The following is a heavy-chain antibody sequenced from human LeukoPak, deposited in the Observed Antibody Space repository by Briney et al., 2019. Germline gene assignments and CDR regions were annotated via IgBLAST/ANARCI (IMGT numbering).Heavy chain of an antibody. D-gene: IGHD5-18*01. CDR3: ARSPCGYSPRYFDY. CDR1: GGSISSYY. V-gene: IGHV4-59*01. J-gene: IGHJ4*02. Sequence: PSETLSLTCTVSGGSISSYYWSWIRQPPGKGLEWIGYIYYSGSTNHNPSLKSRVTISVDTSKNQFSLKLSSVTAADTAVYYCARSPCGYSPRYFDYWGQGTLVTVSS. CDR2: IYYSGST.